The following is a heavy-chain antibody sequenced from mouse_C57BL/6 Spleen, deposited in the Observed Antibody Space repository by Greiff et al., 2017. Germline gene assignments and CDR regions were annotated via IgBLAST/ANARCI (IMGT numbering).Heavy chain of an antibody. CDR2: INPNNGGT. V-gene: IGHV1-26*01. Sequence: EVQLQQSGPELVKPGASAKISCKASGYTFTDYYMNWVKQSHGKSLEWIGDINPNNGGTSYNQKFKGKATLTLDKSSSTAYMELRSLTSEDSAVYYCARKLGFDYWGQGTTLTVSS. D-gene: IGHD1-3*01. CDR3: ARKLGFDY. CDR1: GYTFTDYY. J-gene: IGHJ2*01.